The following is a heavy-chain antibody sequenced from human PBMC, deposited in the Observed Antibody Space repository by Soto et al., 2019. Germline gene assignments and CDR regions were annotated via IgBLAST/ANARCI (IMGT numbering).Heavy chain of an antibody. CDR1: GGTFSSYA. J-gene: IGHJ6*02. D-gene: IGHD5-18*01. CDR2: IIPIFGTA. V-gene: IGHV1-69*01. Sequence: QVQLVQSGAEVKKPGSSVKVSCKASGGTFSSYAISWVRQAPGQGLEWMGGIIPIFGTANYAQKFQGRVTNNADESTTTAYMELSSLRSEDTAVYYCARKSNSGYSYGRYEHQIMDYDYGMYVWGQGTTVTVSS. CDR3: ARKSNSGYSYGRYEHQIMDYDYGMYV.